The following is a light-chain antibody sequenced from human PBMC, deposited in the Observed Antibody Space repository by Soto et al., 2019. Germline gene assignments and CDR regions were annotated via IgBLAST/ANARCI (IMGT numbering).Light chain of an antibody. J-gene: IGKJ4*01. Sequence: EIVLTQSPATLSLSPGERATLSCGASQSVSSTDLAWYQQKPGLAPRLLIYDASSRDTGIPGRFSGSCSGTDFTLTISRLEPEDFAVYYCHQYGASPLTFGGGTKVEMK. CDR1: QSVSSTD. CDR3: HQYGASPLT. CDR2: DAS. V-gene: IGKV3D-20*01.